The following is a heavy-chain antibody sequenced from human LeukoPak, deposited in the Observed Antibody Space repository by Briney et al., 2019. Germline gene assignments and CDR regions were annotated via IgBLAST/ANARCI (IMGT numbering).Heavy chain of an antibody. Sequence: GGSLRLSCAASGFTFSSYAMHWVRQAPGKGLEWVAVISYDGSNKYYADSVKGRFTISRDNSKNTLYLQMNSLRAEDTAVYYCARDQRNTVPRTHNGFDYWGQGTLVTVSS. CDR2: ISYDGSNK. J-gene: IGHJ4*02. CDR1: GFTFSSYA. V-gene: IGHV3-30-3*01. CDR3: ARDQRNTVPRTHNGFDY. D-gene: IGHD4-17*01.